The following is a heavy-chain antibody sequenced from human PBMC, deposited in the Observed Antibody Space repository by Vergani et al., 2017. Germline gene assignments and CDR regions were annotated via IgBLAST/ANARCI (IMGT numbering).Heavy chain of an antibody. J-gene: IGHJ3*02. CDR2: IYTSGSS. D-gene: IGHD3-3*01. CDR3: ARGPDFWSGYPDGAFDI. V-gene: IGHV4-61*02. Sequence: QVQLQESGPGLVKPSQTLSLTCNVSGGSISSGSYYWSWIRQPAGKGLEWIGRIYTSGSSKYNPPLKSRVPISVDTSKNQFYLKLSSVTAADTAVCYCARGPDFWSGYPDGAFDIWGQGTMVTVSS. CDR1: GGSISSGSYY.